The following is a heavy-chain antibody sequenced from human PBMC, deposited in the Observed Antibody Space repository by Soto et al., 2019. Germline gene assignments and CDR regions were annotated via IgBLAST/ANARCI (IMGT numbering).Heavy chain of an antibody. V-gene: IGHV3-30*18. D-gene: IGHD1-1*01. J-gene: IGHJ4*02. CDR2: MSYDGSNE. CDR3: AKDGGNNVDY. CDR1: GFTFSHYA. Sequence: ESGGGVVQPGRSLRLXCAASGFTFSHYAMHWVRQAPGKGLEWVALMSYDGSNEYYADSVKGRFTISRDNSKNTQYLQMNRLRAEDTAVYYCAKDGGNNVDYWGQGTLVTVSS.